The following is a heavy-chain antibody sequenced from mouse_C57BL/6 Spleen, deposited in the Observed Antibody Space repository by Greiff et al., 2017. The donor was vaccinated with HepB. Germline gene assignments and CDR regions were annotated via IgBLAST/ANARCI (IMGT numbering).Heavy chain of an antibody. Sequence: QVQLQQSGAELVRPGASVTLSCQASGYTFTDYEMHWVKQTPVHGLEWIGAIDPETGGTAYNQKFKGKAILTADKSSSTAYMELRSLTSEDSAVYYCTNYGSSYWYFDVWGTGTTVTVSS. J-gene: IGHJ1*03. CDR2: IDPETGGT. V-gene: IGHV1-15*01. CDR1: GYTFTDYE. D-gene: IGHD1-1*01. CDR3: TNYGSSYWYFDV.